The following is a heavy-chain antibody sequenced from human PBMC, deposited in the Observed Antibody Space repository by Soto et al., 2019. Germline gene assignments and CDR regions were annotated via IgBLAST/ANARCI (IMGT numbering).Heavy chain of an antibody. CDR3: ARDKSVGSGWDFDY. J-gene: IGHJ4*02. CDR1: GFTFSSYG. V-gene: IGHV3-33*01. CDR2: IWYDGSNK. D-gene: IGHD6-19*01. Sequence: VQLVESGGGVVQPGRSLRLSCAASGFTFSSYGMHWVRQAPGKGLEWVAVIWYDGSNKYYADSVKGRFTISRDNSKNTLYLQMNSLRAEDTAVYYCARDKSVGSGWDFDYWGQGTLVTVSS.